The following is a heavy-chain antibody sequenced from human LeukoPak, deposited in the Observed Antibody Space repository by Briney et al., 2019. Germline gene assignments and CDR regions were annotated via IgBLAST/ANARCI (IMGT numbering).Heavy chain of an antibody. V-gene: IGHV3-30*18. CDR1: GFTFSSYG. CDR3: AKEDGYCSGGSCYGVWSYYYYGMDV. J-gene: IGHJ6*02. Sequence: PGGSLRLSCAASGFTFSSYGMHWVRQAPGKGLEWVAVISYDGSNKYYADSVKGRFTISSDNSKNTLYLQMNSLRAEDTAVYYCAKEDGYCSGGSCYGVWSYYYYGMDVWGQGTTVTVSS. D-gene: IGHD2-15*01. CDR2: ISYDGSNK.